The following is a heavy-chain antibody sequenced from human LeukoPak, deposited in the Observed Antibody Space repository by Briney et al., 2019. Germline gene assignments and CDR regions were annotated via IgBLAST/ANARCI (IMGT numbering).Heavy chain of an antibody. CDR1: GFTFSRYW. V-gene: IGHV3-74*01. D-gene: IGHD6-13*01. J-gene: IGHJ4*02. CDR2: INSDGSST. CDR3: ARGGSSWYYFDY. Sequence: GGSLRLSCAASGFTFSRYWLHWVRQAPGKGLVWVSRINSDGSSTSYAGSVKGRFTISRDNAKNTLYLQMNSLRAEDTAVYYCARGGSSWYYFDYWGQGTLVTVSS.